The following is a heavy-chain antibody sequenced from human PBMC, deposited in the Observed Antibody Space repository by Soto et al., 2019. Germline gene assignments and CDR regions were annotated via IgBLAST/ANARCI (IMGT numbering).Heavy chain of an antibody. CDR3: AHSPSGAAPDH. CDR1: GFSVSARGVG. CDR2: IYWNDDK. D-gene: IGHD3-10*01. Sequence: QITLKESGPTLVKPTQTLTLTCTVSGFSVSARGVGVGWIRQPPGKALEWLGIIYWNDDKRYSPSLKSRLTIIKDTSKNQVVLTLTNMDPVDTGTYYCAHSPSGAAPDHWGQGTPVTVSS. V-gene: IGHV2-5*01. J-gene: IGHJ4*02.